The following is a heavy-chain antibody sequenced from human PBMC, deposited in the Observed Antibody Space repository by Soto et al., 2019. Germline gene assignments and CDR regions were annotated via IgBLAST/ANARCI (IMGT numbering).Heavy chain of an antibody. CDR3: AKGQLAYYYYYGMDV. Sequence: GGSLRLSCAASGFTFDDYAMHWVRQAPGKGLEWVSGISWNSGSIGYADSVKGRFTISRDNAKNSLYLQMNSLSAEDTALYYCAKGQLAYYYYYGMDVWGQGATVTVSS. CDR1: GFTFDDYA. D-gene: IGHD6-13*01. V-gene: IGHV3-9*01. CDR2: ISWNSGSI. J-gene: IGHJ6*02.